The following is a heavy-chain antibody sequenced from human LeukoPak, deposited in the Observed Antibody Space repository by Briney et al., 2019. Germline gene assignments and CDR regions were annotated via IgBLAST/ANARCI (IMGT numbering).Heavy chain of an antibody. CDR2: IGSRGSYI. J-gene: IGHJ4*02. CDR1: GFTFVIYH. Sequence: GRSLRLASELAGFTFVIYHMNWVRQAPGNLLEWVSSIGSRGSYIYYADSLTGRFNISRDSAKNSLYLEMNRLRAEDTAVYYCARGGGYIGHAVYWGQGTLVTVSS. CDR3: ARGGGYIGHAVY. D-gene: IGHD5-12*01. V-gene: IGHV3-21*01.